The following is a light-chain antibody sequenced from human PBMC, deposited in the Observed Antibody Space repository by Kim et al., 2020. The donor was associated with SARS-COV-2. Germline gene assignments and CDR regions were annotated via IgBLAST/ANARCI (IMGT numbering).Light chain of an antibody. CDR3: QTWDFNTLLV. CDR1: KLGDKF. CDR2: QDK. Sequence: SYELTQPPSVSVSPGQTASITCSGDKLGDKFASWYQQKPGQSPVLVIYQDKKRPSGIPDRFSGSNSGNTATLTISGTQAMDEADYYCQTWDFNTLLVFGGGTQLTVL. J-gene: IGLJ2*01. V-gene: IGLV3-1*01.